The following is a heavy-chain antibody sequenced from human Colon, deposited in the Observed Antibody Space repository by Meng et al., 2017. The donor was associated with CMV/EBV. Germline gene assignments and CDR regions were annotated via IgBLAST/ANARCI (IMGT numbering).Heavy chain of an antibody. J-gene: IGHJ6*02. CDR2: IYSGGSM. V-gene: IGHV3-66*02. CDR3: ARDKVVVVPAPLFGMDV. CDR1: GFTVSNNY. Sequence: GESLKISCAASGFTVSNNYMSWVRQAPGKGLEWVSLIYSGGSMYYADSVKGRFTISRDNSKNSLYLQMNSLRAEDTAVYYCARDKVVVVPAPLFGMDVWGQGTTVTVS. D-gene: IGHD2-2*01.